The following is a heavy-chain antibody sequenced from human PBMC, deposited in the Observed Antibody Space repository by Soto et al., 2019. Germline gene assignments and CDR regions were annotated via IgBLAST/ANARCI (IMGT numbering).Heavy chain of an antibody. CDR2: IRGKAYGGTT. Sequence: EVQVVESGGGLVQPGRSLRLSCSASGFTFGDHAMSWVRQAPGKGLEWVGFIRGKAYGGTTEYAGSVEGRFTISRDDSKSSAYLQMSSLKTDDTAVYYCTRDRGNYASRNYDDFDYWGQGTLVTVSS. CDR3: TRDRGNYASRNYDDFDY. J-gene: IGHJ4*02. CDR1: GFTFGDHA. V-gene: IGHV3-49*04. D-gene: IGHD3-10*01.